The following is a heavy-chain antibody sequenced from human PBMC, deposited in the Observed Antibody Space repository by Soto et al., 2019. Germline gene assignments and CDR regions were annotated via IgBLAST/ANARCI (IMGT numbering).Heavy chain of an antibody. J-gene: IGHJ4*02. CDR1: GYTFTSYA. V-gene: IGHV1-3*01. CDR2: INAGNGNT. D-gene: IGHD6-13*01. CDR3: ARDPSSWYDAVSWFDY. Sequence: ASVKVSCKASGYTFTSYAMHWVRQAPGQRLEWMGWINAGNGNTKYSQKFQGRVTITRDTSASTAYMELSSLRSEDTAVYYCARDPSSWYDAVSWFDYWGQGTLVTVSS.